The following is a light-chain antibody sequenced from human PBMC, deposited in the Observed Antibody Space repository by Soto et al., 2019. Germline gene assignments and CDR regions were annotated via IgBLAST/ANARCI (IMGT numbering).Light chain of an antibody. CDR1: QSVSSY. CDR2: DAS. Sequence: EIVLTQSPATLSLSPGERATLSCRASQSVSSYLAWYQQKPGQAPRLLIYDASNRATGIPARFSGSGSGTDFTLTISSLEPEDFAVYYGQQRSNWPPFVYTFGQGTKLEIK. J-gene: IGKJ2*01. V-gene: IGKV3-11*01. CDR3: QQRSNWPPFVYT.